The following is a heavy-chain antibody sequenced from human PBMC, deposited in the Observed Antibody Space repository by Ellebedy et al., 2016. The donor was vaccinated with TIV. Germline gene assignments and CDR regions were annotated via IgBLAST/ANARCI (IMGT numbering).Heavy chain of an antibody. CDR3: AKGRQYLDQDFDF. J-gene: IGHJ4*02. D-gene: IGHD2-2*01. Sequence: GGSLRLSXAASGFTFSSYAMSWVRQAPGKGLEWVSAISGSGGSTYYADSVKGRFTISRDNSKNTLYLQMNSLRAEDTALYYCAKGRQYLDQDFDFWGQGTLVTVSS. CDR2: ISGSGGST. CDR1: GFTFSSYA. V-gene: IGHV3-23*01.